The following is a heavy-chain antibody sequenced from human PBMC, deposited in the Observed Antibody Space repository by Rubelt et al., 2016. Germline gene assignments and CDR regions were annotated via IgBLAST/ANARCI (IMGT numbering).Heavy chain of an antibody. CDR2: INHSGST. Sequence: QVQLQQWGAGLLKPSETLSLTCAVYGGSFSGYYWSWIRQPPGKGLEWIGEINHSGSTNYNPSLKSRVTISVDTPTNQFSLKLSSVTAADSAVYYCASLTSPDYWGQGTLVTVSS. V-gene: IGHV4-34*01. CDR3: ASLTSPDY. D-gene: IGHD2/OR15-2a*01. J-gene: IGHJ4*02. CDR1: GGSFSGYY.